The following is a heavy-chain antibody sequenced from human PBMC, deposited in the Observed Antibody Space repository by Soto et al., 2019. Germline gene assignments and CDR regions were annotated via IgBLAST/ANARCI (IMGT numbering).Heavy chain of an antibody. D-gene: IGHD5-12*01. CDR2: ISWNSGSI. V-gene: IGHV3-9*01. Sequence: EVQLVESGGGLVQPGRSLRLSCVASGFTFDDYAMHWVRQAPGKGLEWVSGISWNSGSIGYADSVKGRFTISRDNAKNSLYLQMNSLRAEDTALYYCARGVATRKKLDYWGQGTLVTVSS. CDR1: GFTFDDYA. J-gene: IGHJ4*02. CDR3: ARGVATRKKLDY.